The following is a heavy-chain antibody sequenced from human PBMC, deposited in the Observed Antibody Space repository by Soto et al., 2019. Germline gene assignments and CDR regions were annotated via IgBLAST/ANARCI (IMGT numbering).Heavy chain of an antibody. CDR2: ISAYNGNT. Sequence: ASVKVSCKASGYTFTSYGISWVRQAPGQGLEWMGWISAYNGNTNYAQKLQGRVTMTTDTSTSTAYMELRSLRSDDTAVYYCARKREYSYGPRLEGYYSYMDVWGKGTTVTVSS. CDR1: GYTFTSYG. CDR3: ARKREYSYGPRLEGYYSYMDV. D-gene: IGHD5-18*01. V-gene: IGHV1-18*01. J-gene: IGHJ6*03.